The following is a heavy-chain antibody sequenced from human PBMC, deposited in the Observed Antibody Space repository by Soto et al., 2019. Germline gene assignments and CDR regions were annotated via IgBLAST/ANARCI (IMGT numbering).Heavy chain of an antibody. V-gene: IGHV4-4*02. D-gene: IGHD1-7*01. CDR3: TTSHAGELNN. J-gene: IGHJ4*02. Sequence: QVQLQESGPGLVKPSGTLSLTCAVSGGSISSSSWWTWVRQSPGKGLEWIGEIFESGATNYNPYLKSRLTMSVDKSKNQFSLNLSSLTAADTAVYFCTTSHAGELNNWGQGTLVTVSS. CDR2: IFESGAT. CDR1: GGSISSSSW.